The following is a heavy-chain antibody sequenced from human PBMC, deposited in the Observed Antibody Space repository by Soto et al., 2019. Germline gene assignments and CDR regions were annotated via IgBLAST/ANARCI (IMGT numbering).Heavy chain of an antibody. Sequence: QLQLQESGPGLVKPSETLSLTCTVSGGSISSSSYYWGWIRQPPGQGLEWLGSTYYSGSTYYDPYLKSRVTISVHTTKNQFSLKPSAVFAADTGVNYCRRILAYEYYFDFWGKVTQATVS. J-gene: IGHJ4*02. CDR2: TYYSGST. CDR3: RRILAYEYYFDF. D-gene: IGHD3-3*01. CDR1: GGSISSSSYY. V-gene: IGHV4-39*01.